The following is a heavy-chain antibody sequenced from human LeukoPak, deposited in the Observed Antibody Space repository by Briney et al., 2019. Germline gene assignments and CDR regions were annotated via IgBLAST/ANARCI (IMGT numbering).Heavy chain of an antibody. V-gene: IGHV4-59*08. Sequence: SETLSLTCTVSGGSISSYYWSWIRQPPGKGLEWIGYIYYSGSTNYNPSLKSRVTISVDTSKNQFSLKLSSVTAADTAVYYCARTTGLFYYGSGCLYYFDYWGQGTLVTVSS. J-gene: IGHJ4*02. CDR2: IYYSGST. CDR1: GGSISSYY. CDR3: ARTTGLFYYGSGCLYYFDY. D-gene: IGHD3-10*01.